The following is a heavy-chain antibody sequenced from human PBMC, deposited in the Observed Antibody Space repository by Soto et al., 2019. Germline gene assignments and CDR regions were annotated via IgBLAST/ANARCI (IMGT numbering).Heavy chain of an antibody. V-gene: IGHV4-34*01. J-gene: IGHJ5*02. CDR2: INHSGST. Sequence: QVQLQQWGAGLLKPSETLSLTCAVYGGSFSGYYWSWIRQPPGKGLEWIGEINHSGSTNYNPSLKSRVTISVDTSKNQFSLKLSSVTAADTAVYYCARSRGYCSGGSCYWFDPWGQGTLVTVSS. CDR3: ARSRGYCSGGSCYWFDP. CDR1: GGSFSGYY. D-gene: IGHD2-15*01.